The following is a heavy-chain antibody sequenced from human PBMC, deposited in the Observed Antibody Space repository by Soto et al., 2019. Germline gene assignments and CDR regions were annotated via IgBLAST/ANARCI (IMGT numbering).Heavy chain of an antibody. Sequence: QVQLQQWGAGLLKPSETLSLTCAVHGGSFSGYSWSWIRQPPGKGLEWIGEINHSGSITYNPSLTSRVTISGDTSKNQFSLNLSSVTAADTAVYYCARNRAFDIWGQGTMVTVSS. J-gene: IGHJ3*02. V-gene: IGHV4-34*01. CDR3: ARNRAFDI. CDR1: GGSFSGYS. CDR2: INHSGSI.